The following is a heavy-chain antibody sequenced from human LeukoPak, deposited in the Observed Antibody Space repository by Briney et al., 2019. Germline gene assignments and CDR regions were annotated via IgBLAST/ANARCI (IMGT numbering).Heavy chain of an antibody. D-gene: IGHD1-26*01. CDR1: GDSISSSSYY. CDR2: FYYTGST. CDR3: ARRSGTYHVFDI. J-gene: IGHJ3*02. V-gene: IGHV4-39*01. Sequence: SETLSLTCTVSGDSISSSSYYWGWIRQPPGKGLEWIGSFYYTGSTFYSPSLKSRVTISVDTSKNQFSLKLSSVTAADTAVYYCARRSGTYHVFDIWGQGTMVTVSS.